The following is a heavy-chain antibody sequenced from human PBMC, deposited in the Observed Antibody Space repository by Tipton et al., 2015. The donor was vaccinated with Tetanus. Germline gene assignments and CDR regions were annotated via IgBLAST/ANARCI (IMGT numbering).Heavy chain of an antibody. V-gene: IGHV4-61*01. J-gene: IGHJ4*02. Sequence: TLSLTCIVSGGSLFSGSFYWAWIRQPPGKGLEWIGNIYRTGSTKYNSSLRDRVTIALDTSKNQFSLKLNSVTAADTAVYYCVRESSSGWFVDYWGQGTVVTVSS. CDR1: GGSLFSGSFY. D-gene: IGHD6-19*01. CDR2: IYRTGST. CDR3: VRESSSGWFVDY.